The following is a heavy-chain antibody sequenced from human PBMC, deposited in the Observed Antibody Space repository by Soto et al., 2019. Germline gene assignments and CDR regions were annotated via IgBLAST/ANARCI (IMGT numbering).Heavy chain of an antibody. V-gene: IGHV1-46*02. D-gene: IGHD2-21*02. CDR1: GYTLNTYY. Sequence: QVQLVQSGAEVKKPGASVKVSCKPSGYTLNTYYLHWVRQAPGQGHDWMGIIHPSGGGSTYAQKFLGRVTMTRDTSTSTVFMELSSLRSADAAVYYCARGGHIAVVTASFDYWGQGTLVTVSS. J-gene: IGHJ4*02. CDR2: IHPSGGGS. CDR3: ARGGHIAVVTASFDY.